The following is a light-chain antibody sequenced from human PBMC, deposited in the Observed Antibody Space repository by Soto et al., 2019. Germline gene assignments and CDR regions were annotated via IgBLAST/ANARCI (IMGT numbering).Light chain of an antibody. V-gene: IGKV3-15*01. CDR1: QSVTTN. CDR2: DAS. J-gene: IGKJ4*01. CDR3: KQYDRWPVT. Sequence: EVVMTQSPATLSVSPGERVTFSCRASQSVTTNLAWYQHKPGQSPRLLISDASTGASGIPPRFSGSGSGTEFTLTIDRLQSADFAVYYCKQYDRWPVTFGGGTKVDIK.